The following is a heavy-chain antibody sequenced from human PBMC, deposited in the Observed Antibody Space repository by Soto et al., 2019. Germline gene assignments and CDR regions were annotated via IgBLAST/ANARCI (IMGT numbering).Heavy chain of an antibody. CDR2: ITSDGDST. V-gene: IGHV3-64D*06. D-gene: IGHD2-15*01. CDR1: GFTFSSYW. J-gene: IGHJ4*02. Sequence: PGGSLTLSCAASGFTFSSYWMHWVRQAPGEGLEYVSGITSDGDSTYHADSVKGRFTISRDNSKNTLYLQMSSLRLEDTAIYYCVKGNQLLRYYFEFWGQGTLVTVSS. CDR3: VKGNQLLRYYFEF.